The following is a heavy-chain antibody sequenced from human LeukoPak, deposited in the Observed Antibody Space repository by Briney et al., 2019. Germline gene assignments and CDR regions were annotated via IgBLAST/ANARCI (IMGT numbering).Heavy chain of an antibody. V-gene: IGHV3-43*02. CDR2: ISGDGGST. J-gene: IGHJ4*02. CDR1: GFTFDDYA. Sequence: GGSLRLSCAASGFTFDDYAMHWVRQAPGKGLEWVSLISGDGGSTYYADSVKGRFTISRDNSKNSLYLQMNSLGTEDTALYYCAKDFSVGRGDVWGQGTLVTVSS. CDR3: AKDFSVGRGDV. D-gene: IGHD1-26*01.